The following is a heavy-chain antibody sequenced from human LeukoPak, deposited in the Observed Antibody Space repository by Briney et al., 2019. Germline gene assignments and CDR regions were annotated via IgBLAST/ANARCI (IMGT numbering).Heavy chain of an antibody. D-gene: IGHD4-17*01. CDR1: GFTFSSYA. CDR3: ARGFDYGFHY. J-gene: IGHJ4*02. V-gene: IGHV3-30*02. CDR2: MQNDGSEK. Sequence: GGSLRLSCAASGFTFSSYAMHWVRHAPGKGLEWVAFMQNDGSEKYYADSVKGRVTISRDISKNALYLQINSLRIEDTAVYYCARGFDYGFHYWGQGTLVTVSS.